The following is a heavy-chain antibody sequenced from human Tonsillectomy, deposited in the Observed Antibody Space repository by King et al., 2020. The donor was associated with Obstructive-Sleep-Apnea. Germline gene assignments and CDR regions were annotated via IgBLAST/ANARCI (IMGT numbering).Heavy chain of an antibody. CDR1: GLSLSSNAMR. CDR2: IYWDDDK. J-gene: IGHJ6*02. V-gene: IGHV2-5*02. Sequence: TLKESGPTPVKPTQTLTLTCTFSGLSLSSNAMRVAWIRQPPGKALEWLALIYWDDDKRYSPSLKSRLTITKDTSKNQVVLTMTNMDPMDTATYYCARPSGGHGMDVWGQVTTVTVSS. CDR3: ARPSGGHGMDV.